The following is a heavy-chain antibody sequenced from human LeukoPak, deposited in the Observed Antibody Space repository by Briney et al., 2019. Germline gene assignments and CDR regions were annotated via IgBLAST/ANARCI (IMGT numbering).Heavy chain of an antibody. Sequence: SQTLSLTCTVSGGSISSGDYYWSWIRQPPGKGLEWIGYIYYSGSTYYNPSLKSRVTLSVGTSKNQFSLKLSSVTAADTAVYYCARSMVRGANWFDPWGQGTLVTVSS. J-gene: IGHJ5*02. CDR2: IYYSGST. V-gene: IGHV4-30-4*01. CDR3: ARSMVRGANWFDP. D-gene: IGHD3-10*01. CDR1: GGSISSGDYY.